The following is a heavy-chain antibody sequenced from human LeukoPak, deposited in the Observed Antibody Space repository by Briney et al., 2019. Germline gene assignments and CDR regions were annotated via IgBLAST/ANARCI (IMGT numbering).Heavy chain of an antibody. CDR3: AHIAAAATPHAFDI. J-gene: IGHJ3*02. D-gene: IGHD6-13*01. V-gene: IGHV3-30*03. CDR1: GFTFSSYG. CDR2: ISYDGSNK. Sequence: GGSLRLSCAASGFTFSSYGMHWVRQAPGKGLEWVAVISYDGSNKYYADSVKGRFTISRDNSKNTLYLQMNSLRAEDAAVYYCAHIAAAATPHAFDIWGQGTMVTVSS.